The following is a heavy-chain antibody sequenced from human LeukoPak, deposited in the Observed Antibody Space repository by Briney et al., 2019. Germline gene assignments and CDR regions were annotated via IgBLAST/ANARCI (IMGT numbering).Heavy chain of an antibody. Sequence: VASVKVSCKASGYTFTGYYMHWVRQAPGQGLEWMGWINPNSGGTNYAQKFQGRVTMTRDTSISTAYMELSRLRSDDTAVYYCARASPTGFGVVIHYFDYWGQGTLVTVSS. CDR3: ARASPTGFGVVIHYFDY. J-gene: IGHJ4*02. CDR1: GYTFTGYY. CDR2: INPNSGGT. D-gene: IGHD3-3*01. V-gene: IGHV1-2*02.